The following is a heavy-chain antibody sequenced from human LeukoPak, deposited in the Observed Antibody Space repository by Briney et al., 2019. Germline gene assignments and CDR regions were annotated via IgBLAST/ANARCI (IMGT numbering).Heavy chain of an antibody. CDR1: GFTFSSYW. Sequence: GGSLRLSCAASGFTFSSYWMSWVRQAPGKGLGWVANIKQDGSEKYYVDSVKGRFTISRDNAKNSLYLQMNSLRAEDTAVYYCARDFPDCTNGVCYIDYWGQGTLVTVSS. CDR2: IKQDGSEK. V-gene: IGHV3-7*01. D-gene: IGHD2-8*01. J-gene: IGHJ4*02. CDR3: ARDFPDCTNGVCYIDY.